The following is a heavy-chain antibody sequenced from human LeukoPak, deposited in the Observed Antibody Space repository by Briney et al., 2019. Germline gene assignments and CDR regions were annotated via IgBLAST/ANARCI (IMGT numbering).Heavy chain of an antibody. CDR1: GYSFTDYY. J-gene: IGHJ5*02. V-gene: IGHV1-2*02. CDR2: INPDSGGT. CDR3: ARADRLDGGPYLIGP. Sequence: ASVKVSCKTSGYSFTDYYMHWVRQAPGQGLEWMGWINPDSGGTSSAQRFQGRVTMTRDTSITTVYMEVSWLTSDDTAIYYCARADRLDGGPYLIGPWGQGTLVTVSS. D-gene: IGHD2-21*01.